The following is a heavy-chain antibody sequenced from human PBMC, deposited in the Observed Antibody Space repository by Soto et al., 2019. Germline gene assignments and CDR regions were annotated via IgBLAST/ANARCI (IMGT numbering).Heavy chain of an antibody. CDR1: GFTFSSYE. CDR2: ISSSGSTI. V-gene: IGHV3-48*03. Sequence: GGSLRLSCATSGFTFSSYEMNWVRQAPGKGLEWGSYISSSGSTIYYADSVKGRFTISRDNAKNSLYLQMNSLRAEDTAVYYCARVEMEMPTIGNYWGQGTLVTVSS. D-gene: IGHD1-1*01. CDR3: ARVEMEMPTIGNY. J-gene: IGHJ4*02.